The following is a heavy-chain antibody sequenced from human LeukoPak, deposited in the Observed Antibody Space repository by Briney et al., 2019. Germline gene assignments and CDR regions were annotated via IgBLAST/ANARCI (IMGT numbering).Heavy chain of an antibody. CDR1: GFPFSSYA. Sequence: GGSLRLSCAASGFPFSSYAMNWVRQAPGKGLEWVANINQDGGEKFYVDSVKGRFTISRDNAKTTLYLQMDSLRVEDTAVYYCAGGQYTTSWFSSRDWGQGTLVTVSS. CDR3: AGGQYTTSWFSSRD. D-gene: IGHD6-13*01. J-gene: IGHJ4*02. V-gene: IGHV3-7*01. CDR2: INQDGGEK.